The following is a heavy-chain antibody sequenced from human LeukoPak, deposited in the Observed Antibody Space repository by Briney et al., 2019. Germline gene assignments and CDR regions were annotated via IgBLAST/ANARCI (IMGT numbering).Heavy chain of an antibody. CDR1: EFTFSSYA. CDR2: ISSSNSYI. Sequence: GGSLRLSCAASEFTFSSYAMHWVRQAPEKGLEWVSSISSSNSYIYYADSVKGRFTISRDNAKNSLYLQMNSLRVEDTAVYYCATGNGGLFDYWGQGTLATVSS. CDR3: ATGNGGLFDY. D-gene: IGHD2-8*01. J-gene: IGHJ4*02. V-gene: IGHV3-21*01.